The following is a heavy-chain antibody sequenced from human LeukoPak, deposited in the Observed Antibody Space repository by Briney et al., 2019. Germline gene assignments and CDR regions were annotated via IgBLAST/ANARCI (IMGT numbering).Heavy chain of an antibody. CDR3: ARVIIGSKRSSSWSKGGYDY. D-gene: IGHD6-13*01. CDR1: GGSISSSSYY. J-gene: IGHJ4*02. Sequence: PSETLSLTCTVSGGSISSSSYYWGWIRQPPGKGLEWIGSTYYSGSTYYNPSLKSRVTISVDTSKNQFSLKLSSVTAADTAVYYCARVIIGSKRSSSWSKGGYDYWGQGTLVTVSS. V-gene: IGHV4-39*07. CDR2: TYYSGST.